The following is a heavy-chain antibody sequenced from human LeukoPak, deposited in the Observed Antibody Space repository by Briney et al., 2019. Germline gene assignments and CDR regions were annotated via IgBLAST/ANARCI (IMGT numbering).Heavy chain of an antibody. CDR1: GYTFTSYD. CDR2: MNPNSGNT. J-gene: IGHJ4*02. V-gene: IGHV1-8*01. Sequence: APVKVSCKASGYTFTSYDINWVRQATGQGLEWMGWMNPNSGNTGYAQKFQGRVTMTRNTSISTAYMELSSLRSEDTAVYYCARGGWFGELFGGGTHYWGQGTLVTVSS. D-gene: IGHD3-10*01. CDR3: ARGGWFGELFGGGTHY.